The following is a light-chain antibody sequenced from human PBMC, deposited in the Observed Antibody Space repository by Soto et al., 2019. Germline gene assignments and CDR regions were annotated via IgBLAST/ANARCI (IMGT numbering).Light chain of an antibody. CDR3: HQYDSSPLT. Sequence: EMVLTQSPGTLSLSPGERATLSCRASQSVSSSYLAWYQQKPGQAPRLLIYGASSRATGIPDRFSGSGSGTAFTLTISRLEPEDFAVYYCHQYDSSPLTFGGGTKVEIK. CDR2: GAS. CDR1: QSVSSSY. J-gene: IGKJ4*01. V-gene: IGKV3-20*01.